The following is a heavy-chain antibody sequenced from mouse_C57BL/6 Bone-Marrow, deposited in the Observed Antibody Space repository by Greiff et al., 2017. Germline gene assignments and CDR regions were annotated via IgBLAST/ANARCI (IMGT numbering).Heavy chain of an antibody. CDR2: INPNNGGT. CDR3: ATPPETAQASFAY. V-gene: IGHV1-22*01. Sequence: EVQLQESGPELVKPGASVKMSCKASGYTFTDYNMHWVKQSHGKSLEWIGYINPNNGGTSYNQKFKGKATLTVNKSSSTAYMELRSLTSGDSAVYYCATPPETAQASFAYWGQGTLVTVSA. CDR1: GYTFTDYN. D-gene: IGHD3-2*02. J-gene: IGHJ3*01.